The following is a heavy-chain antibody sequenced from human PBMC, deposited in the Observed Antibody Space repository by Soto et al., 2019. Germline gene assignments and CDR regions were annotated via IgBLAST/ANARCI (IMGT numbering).Heavy chain of an antibody. CDR3: AIDDYYYDSSGYYWAHAFDI. CDR1: GFTVSSNY. Sequence: GGSLRLSCAASGFTVSSNYMSWVRQAPGKGLEWVSVIYSGGSTYYADSVKGRFTISRDNSNNTLYLQMNSLRAEDTAVYYCAIDDYYYDSSGYYWAHAFDIWGQGTMVTVSS. CDR2: IYSGGST. J-gene: IGHJ3*02. V-gene: IGHV3-66*01. D-gene: IGHD3-22*01.